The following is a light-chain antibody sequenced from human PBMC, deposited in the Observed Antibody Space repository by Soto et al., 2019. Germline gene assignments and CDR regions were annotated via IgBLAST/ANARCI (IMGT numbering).Light chain of an antibody. Sequence: DIQMTQSPSSLSASVGDRVTITCRASQSIRNYLTWYQQKPGKAPNLLIYGASSLQSGVPSRFSGSGSETDFTLTINTLQPEDFATYYCQQSYTAVFAFGPGTKVDIK. CDR3: QQSYTAVFA. CDR2: GAS. V-gene: IGKV1-39*01. J-gene: IGKJ3*01. CDR1: QSIRNY.